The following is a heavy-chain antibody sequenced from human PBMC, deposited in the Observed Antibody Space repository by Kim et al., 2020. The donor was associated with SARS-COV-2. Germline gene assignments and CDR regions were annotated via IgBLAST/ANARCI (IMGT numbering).Heavy chain of an antibody. CDR3: AHEKFDILTGLRAFDI. Sequence: SETLSLTCTVSGGSISSGGYYWSWIRQHPGKGLEWIGYIYYSGSTYDNPSLKSRVTISVDTSKNQFSLKLSSVTAADTAVYYCAHEKFDILTGLRAFDIWGQGTMVTVSS. CDR2: IYYSGST. CDR1: GGSISSGGYY. V-gene: IGHV4-31*03. D-gene: IGHD3-9*01. J-gene: IGHJ3*02.